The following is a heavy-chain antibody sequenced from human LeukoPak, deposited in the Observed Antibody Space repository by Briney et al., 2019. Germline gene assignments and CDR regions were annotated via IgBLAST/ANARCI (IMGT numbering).Heavy chain of an antibody. CDR2: ISYDG. V-gene: IGHV3-30*04. Sequence: RTGSSLRLSCAASGFTFSSYAMHWVRQAPGKGLEWVAVISYDGNYADSVKGRFTISRDNSKNTLYLQMNSLRAEDTAVYYCARDVGATSTTLGSYWGQGTLVTVSS. J-gene: IGHJ4*02. CDR3: ARDVGATSTTLGSY. CDR1: GFTFSSYA. D-gene: IGHD4-23*01.